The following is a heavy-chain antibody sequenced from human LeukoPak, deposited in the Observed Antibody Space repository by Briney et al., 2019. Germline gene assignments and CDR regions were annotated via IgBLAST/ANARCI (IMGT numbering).Heavy chain of an antibody. CDR3: ARQLSSGSYHGVNWFDP. V-gene: IGHV5-51*01. CDR1: GYTYTSYW. CDR2: IYPGDSDT. Sequence: GESLKISCNSSGYTYTSYWIGWVRQMPGKGLEWMGIIYPGDSDTRYSPSFQGQVTISADKSISTAYLQWSSLKASDTAMYYCARQLSSGSYHGVNWFDPWGQGTLVTVSS. D-gene: IGHD1-26*01. J-gene: IGHJ5*02.